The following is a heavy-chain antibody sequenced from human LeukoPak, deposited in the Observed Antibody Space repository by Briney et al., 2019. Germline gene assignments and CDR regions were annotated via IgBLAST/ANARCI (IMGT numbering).Heavy chain of an antibody. CDR1: GFTFSNHA. CDR3: AKDGGTIAARLPLYFQH. V-gene: IGHV3-23*01. Sequence: GSLRLSFAASGFTFSNHAMIWVRQAPGKGLEWVSTISGSGAMTYFADSVKGRFTISRANAMGTLYLQMNSLRADDTAVYYCAKDGGTIAARLPLYFQHWGQGTLVTVSS. J-gene: IGHJ1*01. D-gene: IGHD6-6*01. CDR2: ISGSGAMT.